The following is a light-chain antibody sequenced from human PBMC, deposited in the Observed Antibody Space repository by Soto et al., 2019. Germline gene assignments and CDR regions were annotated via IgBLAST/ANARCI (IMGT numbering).Light chain of an antibody. CDR3: CSYAGSYTYV. Sequence: HSALTQPRSVSGSPGQSVTISCTGTSSDVGGYNYVSWYQQHPGKAPKLMIYDVSKRPSGVPDRFSGSKSGNTASLTISGLHDEDEADYYCCSYAGSYTYVFGTGTKVTVL. CDR2: DVS. CDR1: SSDVGGYNY. J-gene: IGLJ1*01. V-gene: IGLV2-11*01.